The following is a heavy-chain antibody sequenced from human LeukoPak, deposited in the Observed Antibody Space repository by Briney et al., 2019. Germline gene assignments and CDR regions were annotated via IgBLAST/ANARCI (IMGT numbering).Heavy chain of an antibody. CDR2: IYYSGST. V-gene: IGHV4-39*01. Sequence: SETLSLTCTVSGGSISSSSYYWGWIRQPPGKGLEWIGSIYYSGSTYYNPSLKSRVTISVDTSKNQFSLKMSSVTAADTAVYDCARRKTVTTLLGGWCDPGGEETRVTVPS. J-gene: IGHJ5*02. CDR3: ARRKTVTTLLGGWCDP. D-gene: IGHD4-17*01. CDR1: GGSISSSSYY.